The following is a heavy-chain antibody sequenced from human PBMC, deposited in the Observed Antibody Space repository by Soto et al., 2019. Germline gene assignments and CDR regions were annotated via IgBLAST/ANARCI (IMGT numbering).Heavy chain of an antibody. CDR3: AKWCRGYSSAARLYLEY. CDR2: ILPIFDTT. J-gene: IGHJ4*02. Sequence: QVQLVQSGAEVKKPGSSVKVSCQASGGIFSSNAISWVRQAPGQGLEWMGGILPIFDTTHYAQKFQGRVTITADESTSKAYIELSSLKSEVTALYYCAKWCRGYSSAARLYLEYWGQGTLVTVSS. V-gene: IGHV1-69*01. D-gene: IGHD5-18*01. CDR1: GGIFSSNA.